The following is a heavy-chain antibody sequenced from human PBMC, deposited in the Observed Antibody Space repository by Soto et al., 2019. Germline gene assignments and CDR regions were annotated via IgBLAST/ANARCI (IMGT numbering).Heavy chain of an antibody. CDR3: ASERDGLLDSPFDY. V-gene: IGHV3-11*05. CDR1: GFTFSDYY. CDR2: ISSSSSYT. J-gene: IGHJ4*02. D-gene: IGHD2-15*01. Sequence: PVGSLRLSCAASGFTFSDYYMSWIRQAPGKGLEWVSYISSSSSYTNYADSVKGRFTISRDNAKNSLYLQMNSLRAEDTAVYYCASERDGLLDSPFDYWGEGT.